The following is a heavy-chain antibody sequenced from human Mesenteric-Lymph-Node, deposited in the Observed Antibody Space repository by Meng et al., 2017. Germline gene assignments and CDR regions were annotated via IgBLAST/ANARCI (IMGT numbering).Heavy chain of an antibody. D-gene: IGHD3-3*01. CDR3: ERTLRCLEWLLDS. V-gene: IGHV4-34*01. J-gene: IGHJ4*02. Sequence: VTGLLKPSETLDTTWAVHGRCFSGYSWSWVRQLTGKGLEWIGEINHSGSNNYNPSLQSRVTISVDKSKNQFSLKLSSVTDADMAVYSCERTLRCLEWLLDSWGQGTLVTVSS. CDR2: INHSGSN. CDR1: GRCFSGYS.